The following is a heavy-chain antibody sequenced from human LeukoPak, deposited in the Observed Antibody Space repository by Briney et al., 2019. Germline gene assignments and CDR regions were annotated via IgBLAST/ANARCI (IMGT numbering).Heavy chain of an antibody. Sequence: GGSLRLSCAASGFTFSSYSMNWVRQAPGKGLEWVSYISSSSTIYYADSVEGRFTISRDNAKNSLYLQMNSLRDEDTAVYYCARDARSYYFDYWGQGTLVTVSS. D-gene: IGHD3-16*01. J-gene: IGHJ4*02. CDR2: ISSSSTI. V-gene: IGHV3-48*02. CDR1: GFTFSSYS. CDR3: ARDARSYYFDY.